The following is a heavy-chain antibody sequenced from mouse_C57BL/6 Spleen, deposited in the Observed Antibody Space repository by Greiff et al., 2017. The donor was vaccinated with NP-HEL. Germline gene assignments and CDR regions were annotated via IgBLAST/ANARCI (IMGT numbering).Heavy chain of an antibody. CDR1: GYTFTDYN. Sequence: VHVKQSGPELVKPGASVKIPCKASGYTFTDYNMDWVKQSHGKSLEWIGDINPNNGGTIYNQKFKGKATLTVDKSSSTAYMELRSLTSEDTAVYYCARRWLLYYAMDYWGQGTSVTVSS. V-gene: IGHV1-18*01. CDR2: INPNNGGT. J-gene: IGHJ4*01. CDR3: ARRWLLYYAMDY. D-gene: IGHD2-3*01.